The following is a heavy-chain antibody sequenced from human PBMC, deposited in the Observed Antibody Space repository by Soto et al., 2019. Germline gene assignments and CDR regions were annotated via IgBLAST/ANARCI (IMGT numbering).Heavy chain of an antibody. CDR3: ARARDSSGYYFVHYFDY. J-gene: IGHJ4*02. D-gene: IGHD3-22*01. V-gene: IGHV3-30*03. CDR1: GFTFSSYG. CDR2: ISYDGSNK. Sequence: GGSLRLSCAASGFTFSSYGMHWVRQAPGKGLEWVAVISYDGSNKYYADSVKGRFTISRDNAKNSLYLQMNSLRAEDTAVYYCARARDSSGYYFVHYFDYWGQGTLVTVSS.